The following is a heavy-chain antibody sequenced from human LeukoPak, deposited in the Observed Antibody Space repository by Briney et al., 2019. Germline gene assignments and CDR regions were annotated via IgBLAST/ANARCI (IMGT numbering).Heavy chain of an antibody. Sequence: ASVKVSCKASGYTFTSYGISWVRQAPGQALEWMGWISAYNGNTNYAQKLQGRVTMTTDTSTSTAYMELRSLRSDDTAVYYCARVGIAVAGTGSWFDPWGQGTLVTVSS. V-gene: IGHV1-18*01. CDR1: GYTFTSYG. CDR2: ISAYNGNT. D-gene: IGHD6-19*01. J-gene: IGHJ5*02. CDR3: ARVGIAVAGTGSWFDP.